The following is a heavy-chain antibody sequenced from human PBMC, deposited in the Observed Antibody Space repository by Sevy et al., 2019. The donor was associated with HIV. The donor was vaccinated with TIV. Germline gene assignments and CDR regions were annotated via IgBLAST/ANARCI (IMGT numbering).Heavy chain of an antibody. CDR2: IYYSGST. D-gene: IGHD3-3*01. J-gene: IGHJ6*03. Sequence: SETLSLTCTVSGGSISSYYWSWIRQPPGKGLEWIGYIYYSGSTNYNPSLKSRVTISVDTSKNQFSLKLSSVTAAETAVYYCARVYYDFWSGYYSHNYYMDVWGKGTTVTVSS. V-gene: IGHV4-59*01. CDR1: GGSISSYY. CDR3: ARVYYDFWSGYYSHNYYMDV.